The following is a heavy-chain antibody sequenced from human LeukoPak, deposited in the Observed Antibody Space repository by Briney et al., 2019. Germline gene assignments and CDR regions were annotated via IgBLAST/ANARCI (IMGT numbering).Heavy chain of an antibody. J-gene: IGHJ4*02. CDR2: ISGSGGST. D-gene: IGHD2-2*01. Sequence: GGSLRLSCAASGFTFSSYAMSWVRQAPGKGLEWVSAISGSGGSTYCADSVKGRFTISRDNSKNTLYLQMNSLRAEDTAVYYCAKDGGDIVVVPAADACFDYWGQGTLVTVSS. CDR1: GFTFSSYA. CDR3: AKDGGDIVVVPAADACFDY. V-gene: IGHV3-23*01.